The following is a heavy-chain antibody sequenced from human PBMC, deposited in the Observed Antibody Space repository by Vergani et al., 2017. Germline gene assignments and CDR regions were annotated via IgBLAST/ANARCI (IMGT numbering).Heavy chain of an antibody. CDR2: IRSKANSYAT. Sequence: EVQLVESGGGLVQPGGSLKLSCAASGFTFSGSAMHWVRRASGKGLEWVGRIRSKANSYATAYAASVKGRFTISRDDSKNTAYLQMNSLKNEDTDVYCCTSDVLTYYYESSRHSHYYGMDVWGQGTTVTVSS. V-gene: IGHV3-73*02. D-gene: IGHD3-22*01. CDR3: TSDVLTYYYESSRHSHYYGMDV. J-gene: IGHJ6*02. CDR1: GFTFSGSA.